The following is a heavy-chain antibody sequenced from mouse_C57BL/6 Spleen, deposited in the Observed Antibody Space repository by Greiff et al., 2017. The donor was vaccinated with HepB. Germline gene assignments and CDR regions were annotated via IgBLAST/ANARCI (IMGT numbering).Heavy chain of an antibody. Sequence: VQLQQSGPGLVQPSQSLSITCTVSGFSLTSYGVHWVRQSPGKGLEWLGVIWSGGSTDYNAAFISRLSISKDNSKSQVFFKMNSLQADDTATYYCARWLLRWGAMDYWGQGTSVTVSS. D-gene: IGHD2-3*01. CDR2: IWSGGST. CDR1: GFSLTSYG. CDR3: ARWLLRWGAMDY. V-gene: IGHV2-2*01. J-gene: IGHJ4*01.